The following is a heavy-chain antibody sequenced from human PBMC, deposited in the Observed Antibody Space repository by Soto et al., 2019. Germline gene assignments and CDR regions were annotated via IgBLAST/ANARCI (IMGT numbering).Heavy chain of an antibody. CDR3: ATLHSRSSSRGLFGYYYYYYGMDV. Sequence: GASVKVSCKASGYTFTSYDINWVRQATGQGLEWMGWMNPNSGNTGYAQKFQGRVTMTRNTSISTAYMELSSLRSEDPAVYYCATLHSRSSSRGLFGYYYYYYGMDVWAQGTTVTVSS. CDR1: GYTFTSYD. J-gene: IGHJ6*02. V-gene: IGHV1-8*01. CDR2: MNPNSGNT. D-gene: IGHD6-6*01.